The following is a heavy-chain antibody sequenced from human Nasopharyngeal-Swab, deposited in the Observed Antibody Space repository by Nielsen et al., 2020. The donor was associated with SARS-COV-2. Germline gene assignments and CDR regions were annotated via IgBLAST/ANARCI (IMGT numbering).Heavy chain of an antibody. CDR2: INHSGST. V-gene: IGHV4-34*01. J-gene: IGHJ4*02. CDR1: GGSFSGYY. CDR3: ARGRNGGTHL. D-gene: IGHD4-23*01. Sequence: SETLSLTCAVYGGSFSGYYWSWIRQPPGKGLEWIGEINHSGSTNYNPSLKSRVTISVDTSKNQFPLKLSSVTAADTAVYYCARGRNGGTHLWGQGTLVTVSS.